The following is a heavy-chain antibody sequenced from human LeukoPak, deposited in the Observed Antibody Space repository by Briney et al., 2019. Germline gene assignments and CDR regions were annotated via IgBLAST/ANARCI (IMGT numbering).Heavy chain of an antibody. CDR1: GFTFSSSW. Sequence: GGSLRLSCAASGFTFSSSWMAWVRQAPGKGLEWVGNIKEDGTAKNYVVSVRGRFTISRDNAKNSLYLQMNSLRAEDTAVYYCARGGYCSSTSCKYAFDIWGQGTMVTVSS. J-gene: IGHJ3*02. CDR2: IKEDGTAK. D-gene: IGHD2-2*01. CDR3: ARGGYCSSTSCKYAFDI. V-gene: IGHV3-7*01.